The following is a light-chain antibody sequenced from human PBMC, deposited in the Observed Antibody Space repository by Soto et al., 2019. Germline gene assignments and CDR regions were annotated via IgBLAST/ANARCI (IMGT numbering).Light chain of an antibody. CDR3: QQFNSYTLT. CDR2: AAS. Sequence: DIHLTQSPSFLSASVGDRVTITCRASQDIASSLAWYQQKAGKAPKLLIYAASTLESGVPSRFSGSGPGTEFTLSISSLQPEDFGIYYCQQFNSYTLTFGGGTKVEIK. V-gene: IGKV1-9*01. CDR1: QDIASS. J-gene: IGKJ4*01.